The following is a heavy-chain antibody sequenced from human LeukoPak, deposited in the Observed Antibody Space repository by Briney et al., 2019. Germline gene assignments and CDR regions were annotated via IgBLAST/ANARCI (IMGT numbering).Heavy chain of an antibody. J-gene: IGHJ3*02. CDR1: GYTFTSNY. D-gene: IGHD1-26*01. CDR2: ISPSGGST. CDR3: ATELVGVFET. Sequence: GASVKVSCKAFGYTFTSNYMHWVRQAPGQGPEWMGVISPSGGSTTYAQKFQGRVTLTRDMSTSTDYLELSSLRSDDTAVYYCATELVGVFETWGQGTTVTVSS. V-gene: IGHV1-46*01.